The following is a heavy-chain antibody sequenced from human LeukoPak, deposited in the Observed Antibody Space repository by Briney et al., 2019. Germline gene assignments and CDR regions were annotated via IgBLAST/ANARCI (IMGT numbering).Heavy chain of an antibody. J-gene: IGHJ3*02. D-gene: IGHD6-13*01. V-gene: IGHV3-30-3*02. CDR1: GFTFSSYA. Sequence: GGSLRLSCAASGFTFSSYAMHWVRQAPGKGLEWVAVISYDGSNKYYADSVKGRFTISRDNSKNTLYLQMNSLRAEDTAVYYCAKRLGYSSSHDAFDIWGQGTMVTVSS. CDR3: AKRLGYSSSHDAFDI. CDR2: ISYDGSNK.